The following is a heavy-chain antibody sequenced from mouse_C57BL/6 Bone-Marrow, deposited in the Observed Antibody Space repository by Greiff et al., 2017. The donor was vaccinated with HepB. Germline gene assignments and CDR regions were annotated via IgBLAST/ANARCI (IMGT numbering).Heavy chain of an antibody. D-gene: IGHD2-4*01. CDR3: ARWGLRRRAWFAY. CDR2: IDPSDSYT. CDR1: GYTFTSYW. Sequence: QVHVKQPGAELVRPGTSVKLSCKASGYTFTSYWMHWVKQRPGQGLEWIGVIDPSDSYTNYNQKFKGKATLTVDTSSSTAYMQLSSLTSEDSAVYYCARWGLRRRAWFAYWGQGTLVTVSA. J-gene: IGHJ3*01. V-gene: IGHV1-59*01.